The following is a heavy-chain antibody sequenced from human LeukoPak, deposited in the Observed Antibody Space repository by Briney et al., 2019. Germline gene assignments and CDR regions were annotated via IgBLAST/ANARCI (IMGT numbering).Heavy chain of an antibody. V-gene: IGHV1-58*02. Sequence: TSVKVSCKASGFTFTSSAMQWVRQARGQRLEWIGWIVVGSGNTNYAQKFQERVTITRDMSTSTAYMELNSLRSEDTAVYYCAAVGYCSSTSCYTYYWGQGTLVTVSS. CDR1: GFTFTSSA. CDR2: IVVGSGNT. J-gene: IGHJ4*02. CDR3: AAVGYCSSTSCYTYY. D-gene: IGHD2-2*02.